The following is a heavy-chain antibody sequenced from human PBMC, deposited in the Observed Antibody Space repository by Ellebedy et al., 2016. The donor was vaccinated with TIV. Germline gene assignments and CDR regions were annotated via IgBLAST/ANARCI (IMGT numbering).Heavy chain of an antibody. CDR3: ARANNFDY. CDR1: GFTFNNYA. Sequence: GGSLRLSCAASGFTFNNYAMHWVRQAPGKGLEWVASIWYDGSNDNYGDSVKGRLTISRDNSKNTLYLQMNSLRAEDTAVYYCARANNFDYWGQGTLVTVSS. J-gene: IGHJ4*02. CDR2: IWYDGSND. V-gene: IGHV3-33*01.